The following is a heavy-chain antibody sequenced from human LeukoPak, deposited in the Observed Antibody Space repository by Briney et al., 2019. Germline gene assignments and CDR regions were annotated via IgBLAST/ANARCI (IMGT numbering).Heavy chain of an antibody. CDR2: MYLSGTT. CDR1: GDSINSLDL. CDR3: AGLVGRYSSGLYYYYFDY. D-gene: IGHD3-22*01. V-gene: IGHV4-4*02. J-gene: IGHJ4*02. Sequence: SGTLSLTCTVSGDSINSLDLWSWVRQPPGKGLEWIGEMYLSGTTHSNPSVKSRVTISIDKSKNQFFLNLSSVTAADTAVYYSAGLVGRYSSGLYYYYFDYWGQGTLVTVSS.